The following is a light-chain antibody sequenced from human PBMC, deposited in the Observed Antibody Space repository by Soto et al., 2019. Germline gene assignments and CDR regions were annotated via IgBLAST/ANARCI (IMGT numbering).Light chain of an antibody. CDR1: QSVSSSF. J-gene: IGKJ4*01. Sequence: EIVLTQSPGTLSLSPGERATLSCRASQSVSSSFLAWYQQKPGQALRLLIYGASNRATGIPDRFSGSGSGTDFTLTISRLEPEDFAVYYCQQYVTSPCAFGGGTKV. CDR2: GAS. V-gene: IGKV3-20*01. CDR3: QQYVTSPCA.